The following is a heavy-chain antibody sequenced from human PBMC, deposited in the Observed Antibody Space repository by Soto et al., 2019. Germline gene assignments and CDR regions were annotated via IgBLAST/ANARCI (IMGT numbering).Heavy chain of an antibody. D-gene: IGHD4-4*01. CDR2: INAGNGNT. V-gene: IGHV1-3*01. CDR3: AGDPDSHYNDSHASSYP. J-gene: IGHJ5*02. Sequence: ASVKVSCKDSGYTLASYAMHWVRQATGQRLEWMGWINAGNGNTKYSQKFQGRVTISADKFTGTAYMELTGLRSDDTAVYYCAGDPDSHYNDSHASSYPWGQGTLVTVSS. CDR1: GYTLASYA.